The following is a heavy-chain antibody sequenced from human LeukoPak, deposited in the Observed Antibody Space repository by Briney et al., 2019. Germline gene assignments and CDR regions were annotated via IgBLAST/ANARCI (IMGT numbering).Heavy chain of an antibody. Sequence: LSGGTLRLSCAASGFTISSDAMSWVRQAPGKGLEWVSDINGSGGSTYYADSVKGRFTISRDNSKNTLYLQMNSLRAEDTAVYYCANPPTVTKIRFDSWGQGTLVTVSS. V-gene: IGHV3-23*01. D-gene: IGHD4-17*01. CDR2: INGSGGST. J-gene: IGHJ5*01. CDR1: GFTISSDA. CDR3: ANPPTVTKIRFDS.